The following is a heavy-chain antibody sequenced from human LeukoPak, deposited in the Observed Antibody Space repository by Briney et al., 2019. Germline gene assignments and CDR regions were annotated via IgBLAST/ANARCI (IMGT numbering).Heavy chain of an antibody. CDR1: GFTFDDYA. V-gene: IGHV3-9*01. Sequence: GGSLRLSCAASGFTFDDYAMHWVRQAPGKGLEWVSGISWNSGSIGYADSVKGRFTISRDNAKNSLYLQMNSLRAEDTALYYCAKAPYHYSSTWDYYFDYWGQGTLVTVSS. CDR3: AKAPYHYSSTWDYYFDY. D-gene: IGHD6-13*01. J-gene: IGHJ4*02. CDR2: ISWNSGSI.